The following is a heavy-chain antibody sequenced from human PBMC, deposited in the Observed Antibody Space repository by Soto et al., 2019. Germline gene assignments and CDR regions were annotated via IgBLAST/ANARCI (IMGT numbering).Heavy chain of an antibody. Sequence: SETLSLTCTVSGGSISSGDYYWSWIRQPPGKGLEWIGSIYYSGSTYYNPSLKSRVTISVDTSKNQFTLKLNSVTAADTAVYYCASRHSSPYFDYWGQGTLVTVSS. V-gene: IGHV4-30-4*01. J-gene: IGHJ4*02. CDR1: GGSISSGDYY. CDR2: IYYSGST. CDR3: ASRHSSPYFDY. D-gene: IGHD6-13*01.